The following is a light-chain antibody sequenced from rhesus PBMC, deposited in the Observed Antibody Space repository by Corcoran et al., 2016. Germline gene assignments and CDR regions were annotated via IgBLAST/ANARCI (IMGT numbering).Light chain of an antibody. V-gene: IGKV1-21*01. Sequence: DIQMTQSPSSLSASVGDRVTITCRASQGISSWLAWYQQKPGKAPKLLIYKASSLQSGAPSRFSGGGAWTDFTLTINSLQPEDSATYYCQQYNSAPFTFGPGTKLDIK. J-gene: IGKJ3*01. CDR3: QQYNSAPFT. CDR2: KAS. CDR1: QGISSW.